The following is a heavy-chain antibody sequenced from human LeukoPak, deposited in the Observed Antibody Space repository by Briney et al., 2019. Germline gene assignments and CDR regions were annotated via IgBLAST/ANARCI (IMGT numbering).Heavy chain of an antibody. CDR3: AKDRTGYSSSWLDY. Sequence: KPGGSLRLSCAASGFTFSSYSMNWVRQAPGKGLEWVSSISSSSSYIYYADSVKGRFTISRDNAKNSLYLQMNSLRAEDTAVYYCAKDRTGYSSSWLDYWGQGTLVTVSS. CDR1: GFTFSSYS. D-gene: IGHD6-13*01. V-gene: IGHV3-21*04. J-gene: IGHJ4*02. CDR2: ISSSSSYI.